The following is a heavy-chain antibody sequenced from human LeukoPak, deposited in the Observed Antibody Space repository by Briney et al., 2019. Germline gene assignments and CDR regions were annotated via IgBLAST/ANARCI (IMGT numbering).Heavy chain of an antibody. Sequence: SETLSLTCTVSGGSISSSYWSWIRQPPGKGLEWIGYIYYSGITNYNPSLKTRVTISVDTSKNPFSLKLSSVTAADTAVYYCARLPTSWFDPWGQGTLVTVSS. CDR2: IYYSGIT. V-gene: IGHV4-59*08. CDR1: GGSISSSY. CDR3: ARLPTSWFDP. J-gene: IGHJ5*02.